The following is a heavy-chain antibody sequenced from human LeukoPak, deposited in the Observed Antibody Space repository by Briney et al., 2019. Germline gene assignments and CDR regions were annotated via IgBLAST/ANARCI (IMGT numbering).Heavy chain of an antibody. CDR3: ARGGAHDSTSCSI. J-gene: IGHJ4*02. V-gene: IGHV3-21*01. D-gene: IGHD2-2*01. CDR1: GFTFSSYS. Sequence: PGGSLRLSCAASGFTFSSYSINWVRQAPGKGLEWVSSISSSSSYIYYADSVKGRFTISRDNAKNSLYLQMNSLRAEDTAVYYCARGGAHDSTSCSIWGQGTLVTVSS. CDR2: ISSSSSYI.